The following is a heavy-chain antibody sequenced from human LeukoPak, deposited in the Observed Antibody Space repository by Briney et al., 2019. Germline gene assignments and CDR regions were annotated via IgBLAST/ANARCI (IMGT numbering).Heavy chain of an antibody. CDR3: ARGTMVRGVISFNY. CDR2: INHSGST. CDR1: GASFSGYY. V-gene: IGHV4-34*01. J-gene: IGHJ4*02. D-gene: IGHD3-10*01. Sequence: SETLSLTCAVYGASFSGYYWSWIRQPPGKGLEWIGEINHSGSTNYNPSLKSRVTISVDTSKNQFSLKLSSVTAADTAVYYCARGTMVRGVISFNYRGQGTLVTVSS.